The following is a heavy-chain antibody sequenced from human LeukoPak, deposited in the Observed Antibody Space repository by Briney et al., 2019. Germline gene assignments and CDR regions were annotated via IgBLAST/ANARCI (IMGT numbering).Heavy chain of an antibody. CDR3: ARESGGVIAAPDY. CDR1: GGSISSGGYY. J-gene: IGHJ4*02. Sequence: TSETLSLTCTVSGGSISSGGYYWSWIRQHPGKGLEWIGYIYYSGSTYYNPSLKSRVTISVDTPKNQFSLKLSSVTAADTAVYYCARESGGVIAAPDYWGQGTLVTVSS. D-gene: IGHD3-16*02. CDR2: IYYSGST. V-gene: IGHV4-31*03.